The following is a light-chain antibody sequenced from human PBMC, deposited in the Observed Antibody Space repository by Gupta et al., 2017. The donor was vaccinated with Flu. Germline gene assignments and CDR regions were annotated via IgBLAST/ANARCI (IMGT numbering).Light chain of an antibody. CDR2: GAI. V-gene: IGKV3-15*01. J-gene: IGKJ4*01. CDR3: QQYNSWPLT. Sequence: EIVMTQSPATLSVSPGERATLSCRASQSVTSNFAWYQQKPGQAPRLLIYGAITRATGIPARFSGSGSGTEFTLIISSLQSADSALYYCQQYNSWPLTFGGGTKVEIK. CDR1: QSVTSN.